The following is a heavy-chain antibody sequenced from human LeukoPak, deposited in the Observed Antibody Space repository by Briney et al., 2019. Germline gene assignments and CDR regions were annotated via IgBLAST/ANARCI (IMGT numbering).Heavy chain of an antibody. CDR1: GFIFNTYG. Sequence: GGSLRLSCAASGFIFNTYGMHWVRQAPGKGLEWVSTISGSGGSTYYADSVKGRFTISRDNSKNTLYLQMNSLRAEDTAVYYCAKDGRGSTSPNWFDPWGQGTLVTVSS. D-gene: IGHD2-2*01. V-gene: IGHV3-23*01. CDR2: ISGSGGST. CDR3: AKDGRGSTSPNWFDP. J-gene: IGHJ5*02.